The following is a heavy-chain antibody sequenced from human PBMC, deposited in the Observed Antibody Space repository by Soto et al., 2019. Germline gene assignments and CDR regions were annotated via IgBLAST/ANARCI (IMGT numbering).Heavy chain of an antibody. V-gene: IGHV1-69*13. D-gene: IGHD4-17*01. J-gene: IGHJ6*02. CDR2: IIPIFGTA. CDR1: GGTFSSYA. CDR3: AGYDYDYGDYGYYYGMDV. Sequence: ASVKVSCKASGGTFSSYAISWVRQAPGQGLEWMGGIIPIFGTANYAQKFQGRVTITADESTSTAYMELSSLRSEDTAVYYCAGYDYDYGDYGYYYGMDVWGQGTTVTVSS.